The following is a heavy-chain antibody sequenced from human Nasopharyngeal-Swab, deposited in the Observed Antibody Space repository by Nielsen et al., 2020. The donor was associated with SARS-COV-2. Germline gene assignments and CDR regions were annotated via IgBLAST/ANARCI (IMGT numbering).Heavy chain of an antibody. J-gene: IGHJ4*02. Sequence: GGSLRLSCAASGFTFGNYWMSWVRQALGKGLEWVANIRQDESEKYYVDSVKGRFTISRDNAKNSLFLQMNSLRVADTAVYYCARLLEVGGTPLDYWGQGTLVSVSS. CDR3: ARLLEVGGTPLDY. CDR1: GFTFGNYW. CDR2: IRQDESEK. D-gene: IGHD6-19*01. V-gene: IGHV3-7*01.